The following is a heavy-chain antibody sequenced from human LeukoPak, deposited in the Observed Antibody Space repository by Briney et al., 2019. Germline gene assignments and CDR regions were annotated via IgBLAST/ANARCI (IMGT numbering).Heavy chain of an antibody. CDR1: GGSISSGDYY. Sequence: PSETLSLTCTVSGGSISSGDYYWSWVRQPPGKGLEWFGYIYYSGSTYYNPSLKSRVTISVDTSKNQFSLKLSSVTAADTAVYYCARGDDYSNYSSFGGFDYWGQGTLVTVSS. J-gene: IGHJ4*02. CDR3: ARGDDYSNYSSFGGFDY. V-gene: IGHV4-30-4*08. D-gene: IGHD4-11*01. CDR2: IYYSGST.